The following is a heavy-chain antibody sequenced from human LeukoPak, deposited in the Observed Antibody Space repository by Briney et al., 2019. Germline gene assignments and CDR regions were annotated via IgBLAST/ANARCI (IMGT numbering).Heavy chain of an antibody. J-gene: IGHJ6*02. CDR3: ARASVGYCSSTSCSTRHFYYYYGMDV. CDR2: INPNSGGT. D-gene: IGHD2-2*01. Sequence: ASVKVSCKASGYTFTGYYMHWVRQAPGQGLEWMGWINPNSGGTNYAQKFQGRVTMTRDTSISTAYMELSRLRSDDTAVYYCARASVGYCSSTSCSTRHFYYYYGMDVWGQGTTVTVSS. V-gene: IGHV1-2*02. CDR1: GYTFTGYY.